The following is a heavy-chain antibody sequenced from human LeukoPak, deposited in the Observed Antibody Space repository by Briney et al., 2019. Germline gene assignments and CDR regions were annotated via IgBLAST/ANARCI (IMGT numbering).Heavy chain of an antibody. J-gene: IGHJ4*02. CDR3: ASGGSRSYSY. Sequence: SETLSLTCTVSGGSINSRSYYWSWIRQPAGKGLEWIGRIYSSVTMNYNPSLKSRVTISLDTSKNQFSLKLSSVTAADTAVYYCASGGSRSYSYWGQGTLVTVPS. CDR2: IYSSVTM. V-gene: IGHV4-61*02. D-gene: IGHD1-26*01. CDR1: GGSINSRSYY.